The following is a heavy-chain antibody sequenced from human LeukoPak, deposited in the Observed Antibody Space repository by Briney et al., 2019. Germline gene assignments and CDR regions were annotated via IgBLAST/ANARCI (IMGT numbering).Heavy chain of an antibody. CDR2: IIPILGIA. Sequence: SVKVSCKASGGTFSSYAISWVRQAPEQGLVWMGRIIPILGIANYAQKFQGRVTITADKSTSTAYMELSSLRSEDTAVYYCARDSLYFYSSGGDWFDPWGQGTLVTVSS. V-gene: IGHV1-69*04. D-gene: IGHD6-19*01. CDR3: ARDSLYFYSSGGDWFDP. J-gene: IGHJ5*02. CDR1: GGTFSSYA.